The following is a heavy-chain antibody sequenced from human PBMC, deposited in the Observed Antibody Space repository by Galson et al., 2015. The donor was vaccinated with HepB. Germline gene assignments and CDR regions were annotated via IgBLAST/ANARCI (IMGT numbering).Heavy chain of an antibody. D-gene: IGHD7-27*01. Sequence: SLRLSCAASGFTFSNSGMHWVRQAPDKGLEWVAGTSSDGSKKYYADSVKGRFTISRDNSKNTLFLQMDGLRAEDTALYYCAKDHNWGFGDYWGQGTLVTISS. CDR2: TSSDGSKK. CDR3: AKDHNWGFGDY. CDR1: GFTFSNSG. V-gene: IGHV3-30*18. J-gene: IGHJ4*02.